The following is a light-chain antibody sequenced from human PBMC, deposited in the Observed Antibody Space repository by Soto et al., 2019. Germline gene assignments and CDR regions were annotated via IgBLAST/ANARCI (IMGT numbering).Light chain of an antibody. CDR1: QTISRNY. J-gene: IGKJ1*01. CDR2: GPS. V-gene: IGKV3-20*01. CDR3: QQYGGPVPWT. Sequence: EDVLTQSPGTLPLSPGERATVSCRASQTISRNYLAWYQKKPGQAPRLLIYGPSARATGIPDRFTGSGSGTNFTLTIARLEPEDFAVYYCQQYGGPVPWTFGQGTKVEV.